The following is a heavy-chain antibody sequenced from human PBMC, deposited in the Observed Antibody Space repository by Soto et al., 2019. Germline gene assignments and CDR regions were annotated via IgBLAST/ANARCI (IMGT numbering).Heavy chain of an antibody. CDR1: GGTFSSYA. CDR3: ARGSGYGSGSYYYYYYGMDV. J-gene: IGHJ6*02. V-gene: IGHV1-69*01. D-gene: IGHD3-10*01. CDR2: IIPIFGTA. Sequence: QVQLVQSGAEVKKPGSSVKVSCKASGGTFSSYAISWVRQAPGQGLEWMGGIIPIFGTANYAQKFQGRVTITADESTSTAYTELSSLRSEDTAVYYCARGSGYGSGSYYYYYYGMDVWGQGTTVTVSS.